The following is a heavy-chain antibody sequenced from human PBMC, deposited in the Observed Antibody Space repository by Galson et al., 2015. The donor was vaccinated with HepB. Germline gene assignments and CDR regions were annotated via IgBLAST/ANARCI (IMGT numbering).Heavy chain of an antibody. D-gene: IGHD3-16*01. J-gene: IGHJ6*02. V-gene: IGHV4-38-2*02. CDR3: VRDPQVRGVFNFPYNYGMDV. CDR1: NYSITNDYY. Sequence: ETLSLTCTVSNYSITNDYYWGWIRQPPGKGLQWIASVFHSGRTYYNPSLKSRVTMSVDTSKNQFSLNLRSVTAADTAVYYCVRDPQVRGVFNFPYNYGMDVWGHGTTVTVSS. CDR2: VFHSGRT.